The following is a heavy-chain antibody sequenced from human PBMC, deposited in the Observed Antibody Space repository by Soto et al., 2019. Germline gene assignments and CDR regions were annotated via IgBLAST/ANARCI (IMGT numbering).Heavy chain of an antibody. Sequence: GGSLRLSCAASGFTFSSYAMHWVRQAPGKGLEYVSAISSNGGSTYYANSVKGRFTISRDNSKNTLYLQMGSLRAEDMAVYYCARDLEGCSGGSCYFFDYWGQGTLVTVSS. J-gene: IGHJ4*02. V-gene: IGHV3-64*01. CDR3: ARDLEGCSGGSCYFFDY. CDR1: GFTFSSYA. CDR2: ISSNGGST. D-gene: IGHD2-15*01.